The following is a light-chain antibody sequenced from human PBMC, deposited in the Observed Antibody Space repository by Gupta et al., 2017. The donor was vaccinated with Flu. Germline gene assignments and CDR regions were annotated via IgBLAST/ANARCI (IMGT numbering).Light chain of an antibody. CDR3: QQFYGSPRT. CDR1: QSLLSSAQNAYA. J-gene: IGKJ1*01. V-gene: IGKV4-1*01. Sequence: DIVMTQSPDSLAVSLGERAAINCRSSQSLLSSAQNAYALAWYQQKPGQPPKLLIYWSSTRGSGVPDRFSGSGSETDFTLTINSLQAEDVAVYYCQQFYGSPRTFGQGTKVEIK. CDR2: WSS.